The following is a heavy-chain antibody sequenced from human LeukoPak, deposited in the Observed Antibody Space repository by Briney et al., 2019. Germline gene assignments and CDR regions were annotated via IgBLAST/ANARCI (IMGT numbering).Heavy chain of an antibody. CDR2: MNPNSGNT. V-gene: IGHV1-8*01. D-gene: IGHD6-19*01. CDR3: AKGRYSSGWYSLDSGFDDY. J-gene: IGHJ4*02. CDR1: GYTFTSYD. Sequence: ASVEVSCKASGYTFTSYDINWVRQATGQGLEWMGWMNPNSGNTGYAQKFQGRVTMTRNTSISTAYMELSSLRSEDTAVYYCAKGRYSSGWYSLDSGFDDYWGQGTLVTVSS.